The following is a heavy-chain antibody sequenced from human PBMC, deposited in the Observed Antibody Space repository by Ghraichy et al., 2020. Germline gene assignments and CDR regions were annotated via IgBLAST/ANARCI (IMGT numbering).Heavy chain of an antibody. CDR2: IWYDGTKT. Sequence: GGSLRLACAASGFRFSSFGMHWVRQAPGKGLQWVAAIWYDGTKTYYADSVKGRFTVSRDNSKNMLYLLLNSLRADDTAVYYCATPTGLSSFWGQGTLVTVSS. D-gene: IGHD1-1*01. CDR3: ATPTGLSSF. V-gene: IGHV3-33*03. CDR1: GFRFSSFG. J-gene: IGHJ4*02.